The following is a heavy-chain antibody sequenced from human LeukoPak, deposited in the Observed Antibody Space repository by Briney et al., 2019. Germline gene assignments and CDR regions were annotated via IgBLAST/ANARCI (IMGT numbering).Heavy chain of an antibody. D-gene: IGHD2-2*02. V-gene: IGHV1-18*01. CDR1: GCTFNSYG. J-gene: IGHJ4*02. CDR3: ARDGCSSTSCYTFDY. CDR2: MSAYNGNT. Sequence: ASVKVSCKASGCTFNSYGISWVRQAPGQGLEWVGWMSAYNGNTNYAQKLQGRVTMTTDTSTSTAYMELRSLRSDDTAVYYCARDGCSSTSCYTFDYWGQGTLVTVPS.